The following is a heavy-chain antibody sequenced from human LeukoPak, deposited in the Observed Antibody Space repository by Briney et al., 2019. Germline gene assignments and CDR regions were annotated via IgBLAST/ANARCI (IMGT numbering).Heavy chain of an antibody. CDR1: GYTFTSYG. V-gene: IGHV1-18*01. Sequence: ASVKVSCKASGYTFTSYGISWVRQAPGQGLEWMGWISAYNGNTNYAQKLQGRVTMTTDTSTSTAYMELRSLRSDDTAVYYCARDRGDTVVVPAAILFDYWGQGTLVTASS. D-gene: IGHD2-2*01. CDR2: ISAYNGNT. J-gene: IGHJ4*02. CDR3: ARDRGDTVVVPAAILFDY.